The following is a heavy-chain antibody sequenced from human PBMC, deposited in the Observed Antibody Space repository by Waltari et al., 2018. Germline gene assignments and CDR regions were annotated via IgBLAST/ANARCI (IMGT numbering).Heavy chain of an antibody. J-gene: IGHJ4*02. CDR2: ISYDGSNK. CDR3: ARDLYAMITFGGVIDY. Sequence: QVQLVESGGGVVQPGRSLRLYCAASGFTFSSYAMHWVRQATGKGLEGVAVISYDGSNKYYSDSVKGRFTISRDNSKNTLYLQMNSLRAEDTAVYYCARDLYAMITFGGVIDYWGQGTLVTVSS. D-gene: IGHD3-16*02. CDR1: GFTFSSYA. V-gene: IGHV3-30-3*01.